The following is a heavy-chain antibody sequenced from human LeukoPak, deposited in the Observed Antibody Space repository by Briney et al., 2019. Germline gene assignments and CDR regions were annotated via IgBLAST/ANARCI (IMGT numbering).Heavy chain of an antibody. CDR3: AKDGGYGGNSGAFDI. D-gene: IGHD4-23*01. V-gene: IGHV3-9*01. Sequence: PGRSLRLSCAASGFTFDDYAMHRVRQAPGKGLEWVSGISWNSGSIGYADSVKGRFTISRDNAKNSLYLQMNGLRAEDTALYYCAKDGGYGGNSGAFDIWGQGTMVTVSS. CDR2: ISWNSGSI. J-gene: IGHJ3*02. CDR1: GFTFDDYA.